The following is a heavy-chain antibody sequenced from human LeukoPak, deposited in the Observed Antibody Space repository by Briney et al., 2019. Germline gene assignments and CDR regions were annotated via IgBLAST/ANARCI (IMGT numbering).Heavy chain of an antibody. Sequence: SQTLSLTCAISGDSVSSNSVAWNWITQSPSRGLVSLGRTYYRSKWYNDYAVSVKSRITINPDTSKNQFSLQLNSVTPEDTAVYYCARGGIAVAGTPMDVWGKGTTVTVSS. CDR1: GDSVSSNSVA. V-gene: IGHV6-1*01. J-gene: IGHJ6*03. CDR3: ARGGIAVAGTPMDV. D-gene: IGHD6-19*01. CDR2: TYYRSKWYN.